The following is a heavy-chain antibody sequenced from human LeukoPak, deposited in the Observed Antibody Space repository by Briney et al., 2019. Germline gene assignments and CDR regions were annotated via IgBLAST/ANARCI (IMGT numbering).Heavy chain of an antibody. Sequence: ASVKVSCKASGYTFTSYYMHWVRQAPGQGLEWMGITNPSGGSTSYAQKFQGRVTMTRDMSTSTVYMELSSLRSEDTAVYYCARDQRRITMIVVTDAEYFQHWGQGTLVTVSS. CDR2: TNPSGGST. J-gene: IGHJ1*01. D-gene: IGHD3-22*01. CDR3: ARDQRRITMIVVTDAEYFQH. CDR1: GYTFTSYY. V-gene: IGHV1-46*01.